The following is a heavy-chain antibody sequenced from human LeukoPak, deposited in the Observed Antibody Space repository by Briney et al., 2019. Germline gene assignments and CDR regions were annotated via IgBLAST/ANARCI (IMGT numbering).Heavy chain of an antibody. D-gene: IGHD4-11*01. CDR3: ARVMMGATVTTFHYYCMDV. CDR1: GFTFSHYS. J-gene: IGHJ6*03. V-gene: IGHV3-21*01. Sequence: GGSLRLSCAASGFTFSHYSIDWIRQAPGKGLERVASITSSSSHIYYADSVKGRFTISRDNAKNALYLQMNSLRAEDTAIYYCARVMMGATVTTFHYYCMDVWGVGTTVTVSS. CDR2: ITSSSSHI.